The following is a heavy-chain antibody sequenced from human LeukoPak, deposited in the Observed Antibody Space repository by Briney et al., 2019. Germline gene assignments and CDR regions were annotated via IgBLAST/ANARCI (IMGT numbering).Heavy chain of an antibody. CDR1: GFTFSSYS. J-gene: IGHJ4*02. Sequence: GRSLRLSCAASGFTFSSYSMNWVRRAPGKGLEWVSSISSSSSYIYYADSVKGRFTISRDNAKNSLYLQMNSLRAEDTAVYYCASSRCSSTSCYYYFDYWGQGTLVTVSS. V-gene: IGHV3-21*01. D-gene: IGHD2-2*01. CDR3: ASSRCSSTSCYYYFDY. CDR2: ISSSSSYI.